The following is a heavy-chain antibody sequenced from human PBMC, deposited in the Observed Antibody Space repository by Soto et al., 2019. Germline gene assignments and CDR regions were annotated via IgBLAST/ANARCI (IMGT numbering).Heavy chain of an antibody. CDR2: IDGTGDNT. V-gene: IGHV3-23*01. CDR1: GFTFSSYA. D-gene: IGHD6-19*01. CDR3: VKLVAGWLNDAFDV. J-gene: IGHJ3*01. Sequence: EVQLLESGGGLVQPGGSVTLSCAVSGFTFSSYAMSCLRQAPGKGLEWVSAIDGTGDNTHYADSVEGRFTFSRDNSRNTLYLPMNGLRTQDTALYYCVKLVAGWLNDAFDVWGQGTGVSVSS.